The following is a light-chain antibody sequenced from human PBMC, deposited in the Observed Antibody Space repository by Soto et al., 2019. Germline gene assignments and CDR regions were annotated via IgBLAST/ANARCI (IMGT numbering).Light chain of an antibody. Sequence: VLKQSPGTLSLSRGERATLPCRASERIYSAYLGWYQQKPGQAPRLLIYGTSSRATGIPDRFSGSGFGTDFTLTITRLEPEDFAVYYCQQYGDSPQPFGPGTKVDIK. CDR3: QQYGDSPQP. V-gene: IGKV3-20*01. J-gene: IGKJ1*01. CDR1: ERIYSAY. CDR2: GTS.